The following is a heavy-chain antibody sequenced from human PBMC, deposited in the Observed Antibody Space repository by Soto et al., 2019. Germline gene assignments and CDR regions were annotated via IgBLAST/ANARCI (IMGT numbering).Heavy chain of an antibody. CDR2: IHHSGST. Sequence: LEPLSLTRPVSKECISPYSSYCIRQPPGKGLEWIGYIHHSGSTNYNPSLRSRVTISVDTSKNQFSLNLSSVTAEDTAVYYCARLTSGWYSYWGPGTLVTVSS. J-gene: IGHJ4*02. CDR1: KECISPYS. V-gene: IGHV4-59*08. D-gene: IGHD6-19*01. CDR3: ARLTSGWYSY.